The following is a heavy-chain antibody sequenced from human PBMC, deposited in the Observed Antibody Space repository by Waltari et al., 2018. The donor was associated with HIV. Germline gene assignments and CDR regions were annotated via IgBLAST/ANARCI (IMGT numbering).Heavy chain of an antibody. Sequence: EVQLVESGGGLVKPGGSLRLSCVGSGFTFKIAWINWVRQAPGKGLEWFGRIKSKSDGETVDYGDPLRCRCSISRDDSQNTVFLQMNSLKTEDTAVYYCTRKAFSGSYYDSWGQGALVTVSS. D-gene: IGHD1-26*01. CDR1: GFTFKIAW. J-gene: IGHJ4*02. V-gene: IGHV3-15*01. CDR3: TRKAFSGSYYDS. CDR2: IKSKSDGETV.